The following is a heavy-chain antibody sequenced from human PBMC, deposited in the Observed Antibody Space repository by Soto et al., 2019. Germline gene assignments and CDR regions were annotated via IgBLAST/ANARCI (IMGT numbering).Heavy chain of an antibody. D-gene: IGHD1-26*01. CDR2: IRSKADNYAT. J-gene: IGHJ6*02. V-gene: IGHV3-73*02. CDR1: GFTFSVSA. CDR3: ARLAEWEYYDGMDV. Sequence: EVQLVESGGGLVQPGGSLKLSCAVSGFTFSVSAIHWVRQASGKGLEWVGRIRSKADNYATAYGASAKGRFSISRDDSKNTAYLQMSSLNTEDTAVYYCARLAEWEYYDGMDVWGQGTTVTVS.